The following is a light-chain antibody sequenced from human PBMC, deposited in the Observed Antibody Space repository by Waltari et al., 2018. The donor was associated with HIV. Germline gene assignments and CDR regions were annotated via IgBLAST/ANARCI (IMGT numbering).Light chain of an antibody. CDR3: QKYNDWPRK. J-gene: IGKJ1*01. Sequence: EVVMTPSPATLSVSPGERAALACRASHSVSSNLAWYQQKPGQSPRPLMYAASTRATGAPVRISGRGFGTEFTLTISSLQSEDFAVYYCQKYNDWPRKFGAGTKVEIK. V-gene: IGKV3-15*01. CDR1: HSVSSN. CDR2: AAS.